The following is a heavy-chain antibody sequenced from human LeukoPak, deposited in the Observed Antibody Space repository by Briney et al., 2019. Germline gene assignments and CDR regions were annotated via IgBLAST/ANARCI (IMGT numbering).Heavy chain of an antibody. Sequence: SETLSLTCTVSGGSISSGGYYWSWIRQHPGKGLEWIGYIYYSGSTNYNPSLKSRVTISVDTSKNQFSLKLSSVTAADMAVYYCARDLGSVAAAARGPFDPWGQGTLVTVSS. J-gene: IGHJ5*02. D-gene: IGHD6-13*01. CDR3: ARDLGSVAAAARGPFDP. CDR1: GGSISSGGYY. V-gene: IGHV4-61*08. CDR2: IYYSGST.